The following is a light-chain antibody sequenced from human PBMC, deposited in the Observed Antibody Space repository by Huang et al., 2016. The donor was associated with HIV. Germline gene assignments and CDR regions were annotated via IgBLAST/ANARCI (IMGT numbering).Light chain of an antibody. CDR2: DTS. V-gene: IGKV3-11*01. CDR1: HSLGGN. J-gene: IGKJ4*01. Sequence: EIVLTQSLATLSLSPGESAALFCRASHSLGGNLAWYQQRPGQAPRLLIYDTSNRATGIPARFTGSGSGTDYTLTISSLEPEDFAVYYCQQRSDWPLTFGGGTKVDIK. CDR3: QQRSDWPLT.